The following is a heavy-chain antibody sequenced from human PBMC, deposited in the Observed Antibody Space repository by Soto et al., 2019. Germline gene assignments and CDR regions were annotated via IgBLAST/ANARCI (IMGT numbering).Heavy chain of an antibody. J-gene: IGHJ4*02. D-gene: IGHD6-19*01. V-gene: IGHV1-46*01. Sequence: QVQLVQSGAELKKPGASVKVSCKASGYIFTSYNIHWLRQAPGQGLEWMGIINPSGGSTTYAQKFQGRVTMTRDTSTSTVYMELSSLRSADTAVYFCARYSHSSGGYWGQGTPVTVSS. CDR1: GYIFTSYN. CDR3: ARYSHSSGGY. CDR2: INPSGGST.